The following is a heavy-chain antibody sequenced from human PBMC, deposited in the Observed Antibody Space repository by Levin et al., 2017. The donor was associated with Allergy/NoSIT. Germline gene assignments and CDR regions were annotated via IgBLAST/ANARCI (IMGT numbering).Heavy chain of an antibody. CDR1: GYAFISYA. V-gene: IGHV1-3*01. CDR3: ASAAAAGSEYYFNMDV. CDR2: INAGNGYT. J-gene: IGHJ6*03. Sequence: GESLKISCKASGYAFISYAIHWVRQAPGQRLEWMGWINAGNGYTQYSQKFQGRVTITRDTSTRTVSMELSSLRSEDTAVYFCASAAAAGSEYYFNMDVWGKGTEVTVSS. D-gene: IGHD6-13*01.